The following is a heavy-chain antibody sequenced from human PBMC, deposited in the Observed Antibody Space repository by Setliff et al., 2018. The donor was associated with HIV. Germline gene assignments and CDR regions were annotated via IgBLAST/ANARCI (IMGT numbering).Heavy chain of an antibody. D-gene: IGHD6-13*01. CDR1: GGSINSGTYY. Sequence: SETLSLTCTVSGGSINSGTYYWSCLRQPAGKGLEWIGRIYTSGTTNYNPSLKSRVTISIDRSKNHFSLILNSVTAADTAVYYCAGATYSSSLYGSHFDSWGQGRLVTVSS. CDR3: AGATYSSSLYGSHFDS. CDR2: IYTSGTT. V-gene: IGHV4-61*02. J-gene: IGHJ4*02.